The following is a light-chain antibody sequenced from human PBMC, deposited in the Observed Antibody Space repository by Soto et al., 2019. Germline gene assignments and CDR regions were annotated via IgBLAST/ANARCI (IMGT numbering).Light chain of an antibody. Sequence: QTVVTQEPSFSVSPGRTVTLTCGLSSGSVSTTYYPTWYQQTPGQAPRTLIYSTDTRSSGVLDRFSGSILGNKAALTITGAQADDESDYYCVLYMGRGIWVFGGGTKVTVL. V-gene: IGLV8-61*01. CDR1: SGSVSTTYY. CDR2: STD. J-gene: IGLJ3*02. CDR3: VLYMGRGIWV.